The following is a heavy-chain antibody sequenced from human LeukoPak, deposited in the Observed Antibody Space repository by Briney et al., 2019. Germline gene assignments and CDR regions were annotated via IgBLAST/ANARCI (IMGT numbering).Heavy chain of an antibody. J-gene: IGHJ4*02. Sequence: GGSLRLSCAASGFTFSSYEMNWVRQAPGKGLKWVSYISSSGSTIYYADSVKGRFTISRDNAKNSLYLQMNSLRAEDTAVYYCARDPLAYCGGDCYFFFDYWGQGTLVTVSS. D-gene: IGHD2-21*02. CDR1: GFTFSSYE. CDR3: ARDPLAYCGGDCYFFFDY. V-gene: IGHV3-48*03. CDR2: ISSSGSTI.